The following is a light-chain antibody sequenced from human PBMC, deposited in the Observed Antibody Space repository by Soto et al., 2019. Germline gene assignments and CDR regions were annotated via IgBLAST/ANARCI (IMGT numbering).Light chain of an antibody. CDR2: GAT. CDR3: QQSGT. V-gene: IGKV3-15*01. J-gene: IGKJ5*01. Sequence: EIVMTQSPATLSLSPGERATLSCRASQSVGSNLAWYQQKPGQAPRLLIYGATTRATGIPARFGGSGSGTEFSLTISSLQSEDFAVYYCQQSGTFGQGTRLEIK. CDR1: QSVGSN.